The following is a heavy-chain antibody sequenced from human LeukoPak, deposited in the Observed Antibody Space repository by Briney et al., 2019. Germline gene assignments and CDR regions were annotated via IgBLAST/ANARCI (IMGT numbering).Heavy chain of an antibody. CDR3: AINGGGDSGYGNFDY. J-gene: IGHJ4*02. CDR2: INWNSDSI. CDR1: GFTFDDYA. Sequence: GGSLRLSCAVSGFTFDDYAMHCVRQVPGKGLEWVSGINWNSDSIGYADSVKGRFTTSRDNAKNSLYLQMNSLRAEDTAFYYCAINGGGDSGYGNFDYWGQGTLVTVSS. V-gene: IGHV3-9*01. D-gene: IGHD5-12*01.